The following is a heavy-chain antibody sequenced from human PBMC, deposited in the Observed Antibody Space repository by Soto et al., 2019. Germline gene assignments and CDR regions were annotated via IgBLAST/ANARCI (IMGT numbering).Heavy chain of an antibody. CDR3: ARDQRGAFDI. V-gene: IGHV3-21*01. CDR1: GFTFSSNS. Sequence: GSLRLSCAASGFTFSSNSMNWVRQAPGKGLEWVSSISSSSSYIYYADSVKGRFTISRDNAKNSLYLQMNSLRAEDTAVYYCARDQRGAFDIWGQGTMVTVSS. J-gene: IGHJ3*02. CDR2: ISSSSSYI.